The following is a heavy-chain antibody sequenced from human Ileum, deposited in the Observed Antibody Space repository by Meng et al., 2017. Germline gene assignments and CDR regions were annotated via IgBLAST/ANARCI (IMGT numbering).Heavy chain of an antibody. Sequence: QDPRHQSGPGLVMPPQTLPPTCAISGDSVSSNSAAWNWIRQSPSRGLEWLGRTYYRSKWFNEYAVSVKSRITINPDTSENQFSLQLNSVTPEDAAVYYCARGGGSYYHFDYWGQGTLVTVSS. V-gene: IGHV6-1*01. J-gene: IGHJ4*02. D-gene: IGHD1-26*01. CDR2: TYYRSKWFN. CDR3: ARGGGSYYHFDY. CDR1: GDSVSSNSAA.